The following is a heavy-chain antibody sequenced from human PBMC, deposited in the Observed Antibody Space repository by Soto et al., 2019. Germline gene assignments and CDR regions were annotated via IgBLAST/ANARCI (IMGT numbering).Heavy chain of an antibody. V-gene: IGHV4-39*01. CDR3: ARLHGYCISSSCHGHYAMDV. Sequence: SETLSLTCTVSGGSISGSTYYWVWIRQPPGKGLEWIGTIYSSGTTHYNPSLNSRVTVSVDTSKNQFSLKLTSVTAADTAVYYCARLHGYCISSSCHGHYAMDVWGQGTTVTVSS. CDR2: IYSSGTT. CDR1: GGSISGSTYY. J-gene: IGHJ6*02. D-gene: IGHD2-2*01.